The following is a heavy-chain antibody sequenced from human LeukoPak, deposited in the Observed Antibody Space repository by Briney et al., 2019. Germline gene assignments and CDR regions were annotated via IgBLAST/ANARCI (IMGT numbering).Heavy chain of an antibody. V-gene: IGHV1-3*03. D-gene: IGHD3-3*01. CDR3: ARAKPSYVFWSGYYLDAFDI. CDR1: GYTFTSYA. J-gene: IGHJ3*02. Sequence: ASVKVSCEASGYTFTSYAMHWVRQAPGQRLEWMGWINAGNGNTKYSQEFQGRVTITRDTSASTAYMELSSLRSEDMAVYYCARAKPSYVFWSGYYLDAFDIWGQGTMVTVSS. CDR2: INAGNGNT.